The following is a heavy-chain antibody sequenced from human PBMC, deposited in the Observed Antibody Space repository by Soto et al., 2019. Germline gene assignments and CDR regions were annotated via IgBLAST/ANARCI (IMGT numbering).Heavy chain of an antibody. Sequence: SETLSLTCTVSGGSISSGDYYWSWIRQPPGKGLEWIGYIYYSGSTYYNPSLKSRVTISVDRSKNEFSLRLSSVTAADTAVYYCARATFIRKGYYDATDYYYFDYWGQGTLVTVSS. D-gene: IGHD3-22*01. CDR3: ARATFIRKGYYDATDYYYFDY. CDR1: GGSISSGDYY. J-gene: IGHJ4*02. CDR2: IYYSGST. V-gene: IGHV4-30-4*01.